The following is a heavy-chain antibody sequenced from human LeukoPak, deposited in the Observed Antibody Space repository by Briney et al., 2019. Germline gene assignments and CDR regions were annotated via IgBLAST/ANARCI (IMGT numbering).Heavy chain of an antibody. V-gene: IGHV3-30*04. J-gene: IGHJ3*02. Sequence: PGGSLRLSCAASGFTFSSYAMHWVRQAPGKGLEWVAVISYDGSNKYYADSVKGRFTISRDNSKNTLYLQMNSLRAEDTAVYYCARPGGSGYPSLYAFDIWGQGTMVTVSS. CDR2: ISYDGSNK. CDR3: ARPGGSGYPSLYAFDI. D-gene: IGHD3-22*01. CDR1: GFTFSSYA.